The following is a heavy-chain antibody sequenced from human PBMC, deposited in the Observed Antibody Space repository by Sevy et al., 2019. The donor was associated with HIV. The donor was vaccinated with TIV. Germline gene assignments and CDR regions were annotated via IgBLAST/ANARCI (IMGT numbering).Heavy chain of an antibody. J-gene: IGHJ5*02. CDR2: IYTSGST. V-gene: IGHV4-4*07. CDR1: GGSISSYY. CDR3: ARDKGANYYDSSGYHNWFDP. Sequence: SETLSLTCTVSGGSISSYYWSWIRQPAGKGLEWIGRIYTSGSTNYNPSLKSRVTMSVDTSKNQFSLKLSSVTAADTAVDYCARDKGANYYDSSGYHNWFDPWGQGTLVTVSS. D-gene: IGHD3-22*01.